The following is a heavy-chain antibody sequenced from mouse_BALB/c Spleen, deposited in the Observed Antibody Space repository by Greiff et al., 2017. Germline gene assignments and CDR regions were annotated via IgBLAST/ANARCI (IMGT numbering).Heavy chain of an antibody. CDR2: ISSGGSYT. CDR1: GFTFSSYT. V-gene: IGHV5-6-4*01. D-gene: IGHD2-10*01. J-gene: IGHJ3*01. CDR3: TREAYQGFAY. Sequence: EVNVVESGGGLVKPGGSLKLSCAASGFTFSSYTMSWVRQTPEKRLEWVATISSGGSYTYYPDSVKGRFTISRDNAKNTLYLQMSSLKSEDTAMYYCTREAYQGFAYWGQGTLVTVSA.